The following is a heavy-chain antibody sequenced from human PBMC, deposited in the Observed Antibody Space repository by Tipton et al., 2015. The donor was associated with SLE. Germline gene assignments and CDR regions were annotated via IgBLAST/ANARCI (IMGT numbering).Heavy chain of an antibody. D-gene: IGHD2-15*01. Sequence: QLVQSGAEVKKPGASVKVSCKASGYTFSSHDISWVRQASGQGLEWMGWMRPSSGEAGYAQRFQGRVTMTSNTSKSTAYLEINTLTSEDTAMYYCVRDVGDDCSDLRGPWGQGTLVTVCS. CDR2: MRPSSGEA. J-gene: IGHJ5*02. CDR1: GYTFSSHD. V-gene: IGHV1-8*01. CDR3: VRDVGDDCSDLRGP.